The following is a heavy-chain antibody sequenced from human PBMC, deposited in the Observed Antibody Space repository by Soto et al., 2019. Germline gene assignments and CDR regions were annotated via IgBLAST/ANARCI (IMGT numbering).Heavy chain of an antibody. D-gene: IGHD3-22*01. CDR3: ARHRWYYDSSGYYYLDY. Sequence: PGESLKISCKGSGYSFTSYWISWVRQMPGKGLEWMGRIDPSDSYTNYSPSFQGHVTISADKSISTAYLQWSSLKASDTAMYYCARHRWYYDSSGYYYLDYWGQGTLVTVSS. CDR2: IDPSDSYT. V-gene: IGHV5-10-1*01. CDR1: GYSFTSYW. J-gene: IGHJ4*02.